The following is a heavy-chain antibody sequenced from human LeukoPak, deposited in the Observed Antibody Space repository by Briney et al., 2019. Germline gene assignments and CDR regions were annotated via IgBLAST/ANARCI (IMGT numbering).Heavy chain of an antibody. V-gene: IGHV3-30*04. CDR2: ISYDGSNK. J-gene: IGHJ4*02. D-gene: IGHD2-8*01. CDR1: GLTFSSYA. Sequence: GRSLRLSCAASGLTFSSYAMHWVRQAPGKGLEWVAVISYDGSNKYYADSVKGRFTISRDNSKNTLYLQMNSLRAEDTAVYYCARADCTNGVCYTFDYWGQGTLVTVSS. CDR3: ARADCTNGVCYTFDY.